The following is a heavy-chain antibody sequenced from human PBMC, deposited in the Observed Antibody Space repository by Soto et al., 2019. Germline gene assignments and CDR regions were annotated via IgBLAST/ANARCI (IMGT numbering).Heavy chain of an antibody. CDR2: IYYSGSP. V-gene: IGHV4-39*01. CDR1: GGSISSISYY. D-gene: IGHD4-17*01. J-gene: IGHJ5*02. CDR3: ARHDVSYGDYAWFDP. Sequence: PSETLSLTYTVSGGSISSISYYWGWIRQPPGKGLEWIGSIYYSGSPYYKPSLKSRVTISVDTSKNQFSLKLSSVTAADTAVYYCARHDVSYGDYAWFDPWGQGTLVTVSS.